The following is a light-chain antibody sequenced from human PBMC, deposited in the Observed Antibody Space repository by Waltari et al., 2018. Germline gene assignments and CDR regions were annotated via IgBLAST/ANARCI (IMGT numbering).Light chain of an antibody. V-gene: IGKV1-39*01. J-gene: IGKJ3*01. Sequence: DIQMTQSPSSLSASVGDRVTITCRASQSISSYLNWYQQKPGKAPKLLIYAASSLQSGVPSRFSGSGSGTDFTLRISRVEAEDVGVYYCMQALQTFTFGPGTKV. CDR1: QSISSY. CDR3: MQALQTFT. CDR2: AAS.